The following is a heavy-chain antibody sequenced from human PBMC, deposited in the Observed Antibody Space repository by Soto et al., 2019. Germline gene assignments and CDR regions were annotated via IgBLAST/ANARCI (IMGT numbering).Heavy chain of an antibody. CDR1: GFSLSTSGVG. V-gene: IGHV2-5*02. CDR2: IYWDDDK. CDR3: APRQIAARPGNWFDP. D-gene: IGHD6-6*01. Sequence: QITLKESGPTLVKPTQTLTLTCTFSGFSLSTSGVGVGWIRQPPGKALEWLALIYWDDDKRYSPSLKSRLPSTKDTSKPQVVLTMTNMDPVDTATYYCAPRQIAARPGNWFDPWGQGTLVTVSS. J-gene: IGHJ5*02.